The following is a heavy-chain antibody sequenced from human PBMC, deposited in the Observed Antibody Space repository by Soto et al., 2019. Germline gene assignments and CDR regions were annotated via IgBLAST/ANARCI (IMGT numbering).Heavy chain of an antibody. Sequence: GGSLRLSCAASGFTFSDYAMIWVRQAPGKGLEWVSAIGTRDDIFYADSVKGRFTISRDNSKNSLYLQMNSLRAEDTAVYYCAREGFRGVMSYYGMDVWGQGTTVTVSS. CDR1: GFTFSDYA. V-gene: IGHV3-23*01. D-gene: IGHD3-16*01. CDR3: AREGFRGVMSYYGMDV. J-gene: IGHJ6*02. CDR2: IGTRDDI.